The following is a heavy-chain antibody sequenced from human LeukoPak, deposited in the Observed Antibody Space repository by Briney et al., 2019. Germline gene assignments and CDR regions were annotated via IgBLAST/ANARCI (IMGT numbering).Heavy chain of an antibody. CDR3: ARDVGSSWYEDYFDY. CDR2: IYTSGST. V-gene: IGHV4-4*07. J-gene: IGHJ4*02. D-gene: IGHD6-13*01. Sequence: SETLSLTCTVSGGSISSYYWSWIRQPAGKGLEWIGRIYTSGSTNYNPSLKSRVTMSVDTFKNQFSLKLSSVTAADTAVYYCARDVGSSWYEDYFDYWGQGTLVTVSS. CDR1: GGSISSYY.